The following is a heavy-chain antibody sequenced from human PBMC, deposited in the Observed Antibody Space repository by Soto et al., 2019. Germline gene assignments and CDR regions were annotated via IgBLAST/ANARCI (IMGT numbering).Heavy chain of an antibody. CDR2: IKSKTDGGTT. D-gene: IGHD1-26*01. V-gene: IGHV3-15*07. CDR1: GFTFSNAW. Sequence: EVQLVESGGGLVKPGGSLRLSCAASGFTFSNAWMNWVRQVPGKGLEWVGRIKSKTDGGTTDYAALVKDRFSISRDDSKNTLYLQMNSLKTEDTAVYYCSGGPFDIWGKGTLVNVSS. CDR3: SGGPFDI. J-gene: IGHJ3*02.